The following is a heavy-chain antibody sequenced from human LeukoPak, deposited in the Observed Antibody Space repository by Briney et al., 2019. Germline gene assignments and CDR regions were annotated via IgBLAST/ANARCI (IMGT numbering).Heavy chain of an antibody. V-gene: IGHV3-33*06. CDR3: AKDREWEAAEYYFDY. Sequence: HPGGSLRLSCAASGFTFSSYGMHWVRQAPGKGLEWVAVIWYDGSNKYYADSVKGRFTISRDNSKNTLYLQMNSLRAEDTAVYYCAKDREWEAAEYYFDYWGQGTLVTVSS. CDR2: IWYDGSNK. J-gene: IGHJ4*02. D-gene: IGHD1-26*01. CDR1: GFTFSSYG.